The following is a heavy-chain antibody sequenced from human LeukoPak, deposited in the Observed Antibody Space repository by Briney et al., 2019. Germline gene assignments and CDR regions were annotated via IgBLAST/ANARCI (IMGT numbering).Heavy chain of an antibody. D-gene: IGHD6-19*01. V-gene: IGHV5-51*01. CDR2: IYPGDSDT. J-gene: IGHJ4*02. CDR3: ARIGSGIYSSGWYSPDY. CDR1: GYSFTSYW. Sequence: GESRKISCKGSGYSFTSYWIGWVRQMPGKGPEWMGIIYPGDSDTKYSPSFQGQVTISADKSISTAYLQWSSLKASDTAMYYCARIGSGIYSSGWYSPDYWGQGTLVTVSS.